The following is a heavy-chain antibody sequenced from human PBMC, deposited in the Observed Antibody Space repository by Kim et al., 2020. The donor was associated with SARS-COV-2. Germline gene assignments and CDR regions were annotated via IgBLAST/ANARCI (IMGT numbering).Heavy chain of an antibody. J-gene: IGHJ4*02. D-gene: IGHD3-16*01. CDR1: GFTFSTYA. CDR3: AKGVWTSGPACAYDCYLDY. CDR2: ISKDGRNE. Sequence: GGSLRLSCAASGFTFSTYAMHWVRQLPGKGLEWVAVISKDGRNEYYADSVKGRFTISRDNSKNTLFLQMNSLRPEETVVYYCAKGVWTSGPACAYDCYLDYWGQGTLVTVSS. V-gene: IGHV3-30*18.